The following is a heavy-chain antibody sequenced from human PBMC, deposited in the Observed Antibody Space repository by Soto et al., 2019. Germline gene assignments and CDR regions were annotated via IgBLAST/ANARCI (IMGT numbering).Heavy chain of an antibody. D-gene: IGHD6-19*01. V-gene: IGHV4-31*03. CDR2: IYYSGST. CDR3: ARGSIRGWLVHYYYYYGMDV. CDR1: GGSISSGGYY. Sequence: QVQLQESGPGLVKPSQTLSLTCTVSGGSISSGGYYWSWIRQHPGKGLEWIGYIYYSGSTYYNPSLKSRVTISVDTSKNQFSLKLSSVTAADTAVYYCARGSIRGWLVHYYYYYGMDVWGQGTTVTVSS. J-gene: IGHJ6*02.